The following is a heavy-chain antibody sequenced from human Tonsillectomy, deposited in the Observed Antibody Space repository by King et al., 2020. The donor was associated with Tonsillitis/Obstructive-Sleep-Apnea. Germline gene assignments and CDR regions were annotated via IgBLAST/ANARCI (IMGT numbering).Heavy chain of an antibody. CDR2: IRSKANSYAT. CDR3: TGRPGYCSSTNCYAESGMDV. D-gene: IGHD2-2*01. V-gene: IGHV3-73*01. Sequence: QLVQSGGGFVQPGGSLKLSCAASGFTFSGSTMHWVRQASGKGLEWVGRIRSKANSYATAYAASVKGRFTISREDSKNTAYLQMNSLKTEDTAVYYCTGRPGYCSSTNCYAESGMDVWGKGTTVTVSS. J-gene: IGHJ6*04. CDR1: GFTFSGST.